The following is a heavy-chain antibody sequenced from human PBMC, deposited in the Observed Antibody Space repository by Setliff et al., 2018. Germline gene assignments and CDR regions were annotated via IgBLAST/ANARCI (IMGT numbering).Heavy chain of an antibody. D-gene: IGHD2-15*01. CDR1: GFSFNKYW. J-gene: IGHJ4*02. CDR3: ARRIKEGNHFFDY. V-gene: IGHV3-74*01. Sequence: PGGSLRLSCTVYGFSFNKYWMYWVRQAPGKGLEWVSRINGDATIAHYADSVKGRFTISRDNARNALYLQMVSLRGEDTAVYYCARRIKEGNHFFDYWGQGTLVTVSS. CDR2: INGDATIA.